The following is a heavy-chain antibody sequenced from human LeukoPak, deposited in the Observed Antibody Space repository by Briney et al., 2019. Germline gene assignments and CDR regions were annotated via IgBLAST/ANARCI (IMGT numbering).Heavy chain of an antibody. J-gene: IGHJ5*02. CDR2: INPSGGTT. Sequence: ASVKVSCKASGYTFTSYYMHWVRQAPGQGLEWMGIINPSGGTTAYAQKFQGRVTMTRDTSTSTVYMELSSLRSEDTAVYYCARDRCSSTSCYVEGPSDSYNWFDPWGQGTLVTVSS. V-gene: IGHV1-46*01. D-gene: IGHD2-2*01. CDR1: GYTFTSYY. CDR3: ARDRCSSTSCYVEGPSDSYNWFDP.